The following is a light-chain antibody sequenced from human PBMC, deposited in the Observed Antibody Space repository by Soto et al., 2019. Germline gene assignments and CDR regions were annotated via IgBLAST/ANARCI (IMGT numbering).Light chain of an antibody. CDR3: AAWDDSLSGLV. J-gene: IGLJ2*01. Sequence: QAVVTQPPSASGTPGQRVTISCSGSSSNIGSNYVYWYQQLPGTAPKLLIYRNNQRPSGVPDRVSGSKSGTSASLAISGLRSEDEADYYCAAWDDSLSGLVFGGGTKLTVL. V-gene: IGLV1-47*01. CDR2: RNN. CDR1: SSNIGSNY.